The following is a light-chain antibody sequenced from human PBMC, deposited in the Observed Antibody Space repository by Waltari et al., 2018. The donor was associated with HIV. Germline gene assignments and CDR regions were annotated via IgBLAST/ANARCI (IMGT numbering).Light chain of an antibody. CDR3: CSCATPNPRV. Sequence: QSALTQPASVSGSPGQSISISCTGTSSDVGSCKFVSWYQQHPGKAPKLLIYEGTKRPAGVSNSFSASKSGNTASLTISGLQAEDESDYYGCSCATPNPRVFGGGTKLTVL. CDR1: SSDVGSCKF. J-gene: IGLJ3*02. CDR2: EGT. V-gene: IGLV2-23*01.